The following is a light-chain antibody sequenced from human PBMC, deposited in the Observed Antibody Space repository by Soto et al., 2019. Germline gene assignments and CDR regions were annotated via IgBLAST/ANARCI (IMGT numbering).Light chain of an antibody. J-gene: IGKJ3*01. CDR1: QSVSTF. CDR3: QQRTDWPPGVT. V-gene: IGKV3-11*01. Sequence: EIVLTQSPATLSLSPGESATLSCRASQSVSTFLAWYQQKPGQAPRLLIYGASNRATGIPAGFSGSGSGTDFTLTISSLEPEDFAVYYCQQRTDWPPGVTFGPGTKVDIK. CDR2: GAS.